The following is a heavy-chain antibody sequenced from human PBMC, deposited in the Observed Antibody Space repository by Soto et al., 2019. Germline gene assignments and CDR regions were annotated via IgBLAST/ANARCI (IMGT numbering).Heavy chain of an antibody. V-gene: IGHV3-7*03. CDR1: GFTFSSYW. CDR2: IKQDGSEK. J-gene: IGHJ6*02. D-gene: IGHD5-18*01. Sequence: EVQLVESGGGLVQPGGSLRLSCAASGFTFSSYWMSWVHQAPGKGLEWVANIKQDGSEKYYVDSVKGRFTISRDNAKNSLYLQMNSLRAEDTAVYYCARSYSYGLLYYYYGMDVWGQGTTVTVSS. CDR3: ARSYSYGLLYYYYGMDV.